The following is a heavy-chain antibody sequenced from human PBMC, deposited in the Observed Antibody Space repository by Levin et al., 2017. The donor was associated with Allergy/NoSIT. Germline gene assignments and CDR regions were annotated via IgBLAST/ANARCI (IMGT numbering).Heavy chain of an antibody. D-gene: IGHD3-16*02. CDR1: GFTFSSYG. CDR3: ASLTVIVTTGDAFDI. Sequence: SCAASGFTFSSYGMHWVRQAPGKGLEWVAVIWYDGSNKYYADSVKGRFTISRDNSKNTLYLQMNSLRAEDTAVYYCASLTVIVTTGDAFDIWGQGTMVTVSS. J-gene: IGHJ3*02. V-gene: IGHV3-33*01. CDR2: IWYDGSNK.